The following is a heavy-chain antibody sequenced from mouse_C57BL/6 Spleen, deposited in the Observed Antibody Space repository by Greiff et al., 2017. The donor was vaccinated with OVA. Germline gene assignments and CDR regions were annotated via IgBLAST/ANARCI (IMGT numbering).Heavy chain of an antibody. CDR2: INPNYGTT. J-gene: IGHJ3*01. V-gene: IGHV1-39*01. Sequence: EVKLVESGPELVKPGASVKISCKASGYSFTDYNMNWVKQSNGKSLEWIGVINPNYGTTSYNQKFKGKATLTVDQSSSTAYMQLNSLTSEDSAVYYCASPGVYYGYDGGPWFAYWGQGTLVTVSA. CDR3: ASPGVYYGYDGGPWFAY. D-gene: IGHD2-2*01. CDR1: GYSFTDYN.